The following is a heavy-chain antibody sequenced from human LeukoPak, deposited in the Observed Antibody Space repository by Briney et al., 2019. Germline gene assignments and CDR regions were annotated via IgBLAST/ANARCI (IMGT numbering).Heavy chain of an antibody. CDR3: ARDVGCLDH. D-gene: IGHD1-26*01. J-gene: IGHJ4*02. CDR2: INPHSGGI. CDR1: GYTFTGYY. V-gene: IGHV1-2*02. Sequence: ASVKVSCEASGYTFTGYYVHWVRQAPGQGLEWMGWINPHSGGINYAQNFQGRVTMTRDTSISTAYMELSRLRSDDTAVYYCARDVGCLDHWGQGTLVTVPS.